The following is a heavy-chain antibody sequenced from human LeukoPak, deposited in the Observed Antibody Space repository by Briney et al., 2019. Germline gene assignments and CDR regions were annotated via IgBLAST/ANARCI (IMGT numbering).Heavy chain of an antibody. D-gene: IGHD2-21*02. CDR3: ARGVVTDDYYMDV. CDR2: IFYRGST. J-gene: IGHJ6*03. CDR1: CNHFCDLS. Sequence: SETLSLTCTVSCNHFCDLSWRWIRQPPGKGLEWIGFIFYRGSTNYNPSLESRVSISVDTSKTQFFLKLTSVTAADTAVYFCARGVVTDDYYMDVWGKGTAITVSS. V-gene: IGHV4-59*08.